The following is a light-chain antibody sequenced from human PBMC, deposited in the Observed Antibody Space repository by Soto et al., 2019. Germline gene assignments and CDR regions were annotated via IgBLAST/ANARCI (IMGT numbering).Light chain of an antibody. Sequence: EIVMTQSPATPSVSPGERATLSCRASQSVSRNLAWYQQKPGQPPRLLIYDASTRATGVPARFGGSGSGTEFTLTISGLQSEDFAVYYCQQYGDWPPDTFGQGTKVEI. J-gene: IGKJ2*01. CDR3: QQYGDWPPDT. V-gene: IGKV3-15*01. CDR1: QSVSRN. CDR2: DAS.